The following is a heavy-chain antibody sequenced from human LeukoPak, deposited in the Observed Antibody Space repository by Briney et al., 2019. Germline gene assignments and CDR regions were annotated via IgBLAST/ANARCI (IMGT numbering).Heavy chain of an antibody. J-gene: IGHJ3*02. Sequence: PGGSLRLSCSASGFTFGSYWMSWVRQAPGKGLEWVANIKQDGSEKNYVDSVRGRFTISRDNAKNSLYVQMDSLRAEDTAVYYCARGGRYFDWFRLGAFDIWGQGTMVTVSS. V-gene: IGHV3-7*01. D-gene: IGHD3-9*01. CDR3: ARGGRYFDWFRLGAFDI. CDR1: GFTFGSYW. CDR2: IKQDGSEK.